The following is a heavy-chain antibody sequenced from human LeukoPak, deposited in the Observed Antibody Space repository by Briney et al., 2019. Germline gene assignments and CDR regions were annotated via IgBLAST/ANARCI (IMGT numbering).Heavy chain of an antibody. CDR2: ISNSGSDI. D-gene: IGHD2-2*01. CDR3: ARGFDCSSTSCSCMDV. Sequence: GGSLRLSCAASGFTFSSYAMSWVRQAPGKGLEWVSYISNSGSDIYYADSVKGRFTISRDNAKNSLYLQMSSLRAEDTAVYYCARGFDCSSTSCSCMDVWGQGTTVTVSS. J-gene: IGHJ6*02. CDR1: GFTFSSYA. V-gene: IGHV3-21*05.